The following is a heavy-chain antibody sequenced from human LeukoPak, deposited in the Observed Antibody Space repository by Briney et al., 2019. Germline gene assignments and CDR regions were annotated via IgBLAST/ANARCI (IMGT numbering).Heavy chain of an antibody. CDR2: IGTAGDT. Sequence: GGSLRLSCAASGFTFSSYDMHWVRQATGKGLEWVSAIGTAGDTYYPGSVKGRFTISRENAKNSLYLQMNSLRAGDTAVYYCARVYDYGGNHFDYWGQGTLVTVSS. D-gene: IGHD4-23*01. CDR3: ARVYDYGGNHFDY. V-gene: IGHV3-13*04. CDR1: GFTFSSYD. J-gene: IGHJ4*02.